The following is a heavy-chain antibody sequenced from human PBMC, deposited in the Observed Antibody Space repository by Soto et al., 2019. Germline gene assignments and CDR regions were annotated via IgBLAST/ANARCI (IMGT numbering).Heavy chain of an antibody. D-gene: IGHD6-19*01. J-gene: IGHJ4*02. CDR3: VREGTKISPQGYITVTGRFDH. V-gene: IGHV4-30-4*01. CDR1: GGSITTDDYF. CDR2: IFHSGNT. Sequence: PSETLSLTCTVSGGSITTDDYFWSWIRQSPERGLEWIGFIFHSGNTFNNPSLSGRASLSVDTSKNEFSLNLTSVTAADTAMYYCVREGTKISPQGYITVTGRFDHWGQGALVTVSS.